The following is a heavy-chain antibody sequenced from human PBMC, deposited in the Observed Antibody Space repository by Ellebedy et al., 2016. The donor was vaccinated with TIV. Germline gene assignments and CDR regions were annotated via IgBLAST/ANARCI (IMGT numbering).Heavy chain of an antibody. D-gene: IGHD3-16*01. CDR1: GGSFSGYY. J-gene: IGHJ4*02. CDR3: ARGHTDYDPLGY. V-gene: IGHV4-34*01. CDR2: INHSGSI. Sequence: SETLSLTXAVYGGSFSGYYWTWIRQSPGKGLEWIGEINHSGSINHNPSLKSRVTISVDTSKNQFSLKLSSVTAADTAVYYCARGHTDYDPLGYWGQGTLVTVSS.